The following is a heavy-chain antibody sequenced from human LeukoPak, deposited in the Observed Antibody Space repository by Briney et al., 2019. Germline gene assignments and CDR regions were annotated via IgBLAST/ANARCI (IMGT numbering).Heavy chain of an antibody. CDR2: INHSGST. V-gene: IGHV4-34*01. Sequence: PSETLSLTCAVYGGSFSGYYWSWIRQPPGKGLEWIGEINHSGSTNYNPSLKSRVTISVDTSKNQFSLKLSSVTAADTAVYYCAREEDVPAATGDYYYYYMDVWGKGTTVTVSS. J-gene: IGHJ6*03. CDR1: GGSFSGYY. D-gene: IGHD2-2*01. CDR3: AREEDVPAATGDYYYYYMDV.